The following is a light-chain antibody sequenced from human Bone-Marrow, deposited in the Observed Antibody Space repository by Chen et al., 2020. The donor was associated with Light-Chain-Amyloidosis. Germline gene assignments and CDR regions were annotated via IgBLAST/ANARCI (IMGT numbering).Light chain of an antibody. V-gene: IGKV1-12*01. CDR3: QQANSFPT. J-gene: IGKJ4*01. CDR1: QGMSSW. Sequence: DIQMTQSPSSVSASVGDRVTLTCRASQGMSSWLAWYQQKPGKAPKLLIYAASSLQSGVPSRFSGSGSCTDFTLTISSLQPEDFATYYCQQANSFPTFGGGTKVEIK. CDR2: AAS.